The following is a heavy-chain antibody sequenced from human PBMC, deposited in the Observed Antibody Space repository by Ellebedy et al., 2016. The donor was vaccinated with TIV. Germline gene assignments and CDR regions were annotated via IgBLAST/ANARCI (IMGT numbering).Heavy chain of an antibody. CDR1: GFTVSSNY. J-gene: IGHJ4*02. CDR3: AKSSDRHPLEY. Sequence: GGSLRLSCAASGFTVSSNYMSWVRQGPGRGLEWVSAITGNGDYTWYRDSVKGRFTMSRDNSKNTLNLQMNSLRPEDTAVYYCAKSSDRHPLEYWGQGLLVTVSS. V-gene: IGHV3-23*01. CDR2: ITGNGDYT. D-gene: IGHD6-19*01.